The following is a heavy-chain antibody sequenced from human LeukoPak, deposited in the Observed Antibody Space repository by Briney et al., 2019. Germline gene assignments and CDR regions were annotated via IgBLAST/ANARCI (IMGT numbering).Heavy chain of an antibody. J-gene: IGHJ4*02. Sequence: PGGSLRLSCAPSGFTVSSNSMTWVRQAPGEGLEWVSVIYSDGSTYNADSVKGRFTISRDKSKNTLYLQMNSLRAEDTAVYFCATLRGDTWYSDYWGQGTLVTVSS. D-gene: IGHD1-26*01. CDR2: IYSDGST. CDR1: GFTVSSNS. CDR3: ATLRGDTWYSDY. V-gene: IGHV3-53*01.